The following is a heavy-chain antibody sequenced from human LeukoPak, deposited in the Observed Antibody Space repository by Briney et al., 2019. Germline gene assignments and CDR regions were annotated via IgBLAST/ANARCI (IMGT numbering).Heavy chain of an antibody. D-gene: IGHD3-10*01. Sequence: VGCLRLSLAVSGFTFSEYDMRGVRQARGKGLEWVSYISSSGSTIYYADSVKGRFTISRDNAKNSLYLQMNSLRAEDTAVYYCARQSLYGSGSYYKGSWFDPWGQGTLVTVSS. V-gene: IGHV3-11*01. CDR1: GFTFSEYD. CDR2: ISSSGSTI. CDR3: ARQSLYGSGSYYKGSWFDP. J-gene: IGHJ5*02.